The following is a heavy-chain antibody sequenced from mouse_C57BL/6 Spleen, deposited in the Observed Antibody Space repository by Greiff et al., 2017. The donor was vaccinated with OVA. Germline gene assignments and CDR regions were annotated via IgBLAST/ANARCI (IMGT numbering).Heavy chain of an antibody. V-gene: IGHV5-17*01. D-gene: IGHD2-12*01. J-gene: IGHJ2*01. CDR2: ISSGSSTI. Sequence: EVHLVESGGGLVKPGGSLKLSCAASGFTFSDYGMHWVRQAPEKGLEWVAYISSGSSTIYYADTVKGRFTISRDNAKNTLFLQMTSLRSEDTAIYYCARLYSYYFDYWGQGTTLTVSS. CDR1: GFTFSDYG. CDR3: ARLYSYYFDY.